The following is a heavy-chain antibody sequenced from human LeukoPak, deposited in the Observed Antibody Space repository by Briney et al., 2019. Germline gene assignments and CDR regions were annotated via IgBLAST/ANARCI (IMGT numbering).Heavy chain of an antibody. CDR1: GFTFSRYW. CDR3: VLDLFSSFAFDI. CDR2: INSDGSSS. V-gene: IGHV3-74*01. D-gene: IGHD3/OR15-3a*01. Sequence: GGSLRLSCAASGFTFSRYWMHWVRQAPGKGLLWVSRINSDGSSSYYADSVKGRFTTSRDNAKNALHLQMNSLTAEDTAVYYCVLDLFSSFAFDIWGQGTMVTVSS. J-gene: IGHJ3*02.